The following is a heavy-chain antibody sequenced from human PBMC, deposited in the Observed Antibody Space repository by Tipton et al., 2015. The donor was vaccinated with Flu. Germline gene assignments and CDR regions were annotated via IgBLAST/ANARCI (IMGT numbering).Heavy chain of an antibody. CDR1: GGSISNTMYY. D-gene: IGHD6-13*01. CDR2: IYHSGHA. Sequence: TLSFTCTVSGGSISNTMYYWGWIRQSPGRGLDWIGSIYHSGHAYYNPSLGSRVAISVDTSKNRFSLTLTSVTAADTAVYYCARALPVFMAAAGNGAFDIWGQSTLVSVSS. CDR3: ARALPVFMAAAGNGAFDI. J-gene: IGHJ3*02. V-gene: IGHV4-39*07.